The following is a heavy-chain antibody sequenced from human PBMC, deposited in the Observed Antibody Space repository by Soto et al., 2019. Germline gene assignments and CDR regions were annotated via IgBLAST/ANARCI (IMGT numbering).Heavy chain of an antibody. J-gene: IGHJ6*02. V-gene: IGHV1-69*02. D-gene: IGHD4-17*01. CDR1: GGTFSSYT. CDR2: IIPILGIA. CDR3: VGPYGDYVDYYYYGMDV. Sequence: QVQLVQSGAEVKKPGSSVKVSCKASGGTFSSYTISWVRQAPGQGLEWMGRIIPILGIANYAQKFQGRVTITADKSTSTAYMELSSLRSEDTAVYYCVGPYGDYVDYYYYGMDVWGQGTTVTVSS.